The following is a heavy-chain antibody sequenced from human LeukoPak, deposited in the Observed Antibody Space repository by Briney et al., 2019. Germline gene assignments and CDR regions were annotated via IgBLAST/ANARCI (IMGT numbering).Heavy chain of an antibody. J-gene: IGHJ4*02. D-gene: IGHD3-10*01. CDR1: GFTFSSYG. CDR2: IWYDGSNK. CDR3: ARDGGTDYYGSGSYYTFFDY. Sequence: GGSLRLSCAASGFTFSSYGMHWVRQAPGKGLEWVAVIWYDGSNKYYADSVKGRFTISRDNSKNTLYLQMNSLRAEDTAVYYCARDGGTDYYGSGSYYTFFDYWGQGTLVTVSS. V-gene: IGHV3-33*01.